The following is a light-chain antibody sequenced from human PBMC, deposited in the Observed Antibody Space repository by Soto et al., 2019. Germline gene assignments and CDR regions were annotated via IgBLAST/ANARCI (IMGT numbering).Light chain of an antibody. V-gene: IGKV1-9*01. Sequence: SHSPAALSASEGDRVTITCRASQGISSYLAWYQQKPGKAPKLLIYAASTLQSGVPSRFSGSGSGTEFTLTISSLQPEDFATYYCQQLNSYPPLTFGGGTKVDIK. J-gene: IGKJ4*01. CDR2: AAS. CDR3: QQLNSYPPLT. CDR1: QGISSY.